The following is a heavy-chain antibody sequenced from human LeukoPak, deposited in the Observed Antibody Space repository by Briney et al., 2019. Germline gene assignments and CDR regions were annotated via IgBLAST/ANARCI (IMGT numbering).Heavy chain of an antibody. CDR2: IYHNGAT. CDR1: GGSISSSSSIC. D-gene: IGHD4-23*01. V-gene: IGHV4-4*02. Sequence: SETLSLTCAVSGGSISSSSSICWTWVRQPPGEGLEWIAEIYHNGATNYNPSLKSRVTLLLDKSKNQFSLRLNSVTAADTAVYYCARNGGNSDYDYWGQGTLVTVSA. CDR3: ARNGGNSDYDY. J-gene: IGHJ4*02.